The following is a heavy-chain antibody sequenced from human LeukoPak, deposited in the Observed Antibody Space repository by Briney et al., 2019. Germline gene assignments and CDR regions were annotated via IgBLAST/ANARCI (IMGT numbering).Heavy chain of an antibody. Sequence: SETLSLTCTVSGGSISSSSYYWGWIRQPPGKGLEWIGSIYYSGSTYYNPSLKSRFTISVDTSKNQFSLKLSSVTAADTAVYYCATKYSSSWYIVYWGQGTLVTVSS. CDR3: ATKYSSSWYIVY. CDR2: IYYSGST. D-gene: IGHD6-13*01. CDR1: GGSISSSSYY. V-gene: IGHV4-39*01. J-gene: IGHJ4*02.